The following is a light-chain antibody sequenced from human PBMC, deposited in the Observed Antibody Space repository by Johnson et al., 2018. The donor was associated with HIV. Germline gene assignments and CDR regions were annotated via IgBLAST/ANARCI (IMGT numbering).Light chain of an antibody. Sequence: QSMLTQPPSVSAAPGQKVTISCSGSSSNIGNNYVSWYQQLPGTAPKLLIYENNKRPSGIPDRFSGSKSGTSATLGITGLQTGDEADYYCGTWDSSLSAVVFGTGTKVTVL. CDR1: SSNIGNNY. V-gene: IGLV1-51*02. CDR3: GTWDSSLSAVV. CDR2: ENN. J-gene: IGLJ1*01.